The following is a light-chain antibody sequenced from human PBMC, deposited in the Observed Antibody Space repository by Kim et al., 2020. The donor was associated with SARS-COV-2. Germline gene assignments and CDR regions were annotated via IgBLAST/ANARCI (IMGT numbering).Light chain of an antibody. CDR1: QNIRSY. V-gene: IGKV1-39*01. CDR3: QQSYSIPHT. CDR2: GAS. Sequence: GDRVTITCRASQNIRSYLNWYQQKPGKAPNLLIYGASSLQSGVPSRFSGSGSGTDFTLTISSLQPEDFATYYCQQSYSIPHTFGQGTKLEIK. J-gene: IGKJ2*01.